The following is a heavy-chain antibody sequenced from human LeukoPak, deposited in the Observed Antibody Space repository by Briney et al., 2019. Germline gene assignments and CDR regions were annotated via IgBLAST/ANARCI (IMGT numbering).Heavy chain of an antibody. J-gene: IGHJ6*02. Sequence: GGSLRLSCAASGFTFDDYGMSWVRQAPGKGLEWVSGINWNGGSTGYADSVKGRFTTSRDNAKNSLYLQMNSLRAEDTALYHCARGGSGIRYYYYGMDVWGQGTTVTVSS. CDR1: GFTFDDYG. V-gene: IGHV3-20*01. D-gene: IGHD3-10*01. CDR3: ARGGSGIRYYYYGMDV. CDR2: INWNGGST.